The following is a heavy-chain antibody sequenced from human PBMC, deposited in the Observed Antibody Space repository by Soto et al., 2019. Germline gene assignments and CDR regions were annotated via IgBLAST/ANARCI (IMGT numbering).Heavy chain of an antibody. V-gene: IGHV3-66*01. CDR3: ARDRDFWSGLFDY. D-gene: IGHD3-3*01. Sequence: GGSLRLSCAASGFTVSSNYMSWVRQAPGKGLEWVSVIYSGGSTYYADSVKGRFTISRDNSKNTLYLQMNSLRAEDTAVYYCARDRDFWSGLFDYWGQGTLVTVSS. J-gene: IGHJ4*02. CDR1: GFTVSSNY. CDR2: IYSGGST.